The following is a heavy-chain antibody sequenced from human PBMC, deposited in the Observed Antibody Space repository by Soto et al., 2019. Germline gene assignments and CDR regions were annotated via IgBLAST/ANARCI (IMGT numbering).Heavy chain of an antibody. Sequence: SVKVSCKASGGTFRILAMRWLRLAPGQGPEWMGGIIPILATTHYAQTFQGRLSISADESTRTAFLELDSLRSEDTAVYYCATLWGTMECVFFDTWGHGTLVTVSS. CDR2: IIPILATT. CDR3: ATLWGTMECVFFDT. V-gene: IGHV1-69*13. D-gene: IGHD1-7*01. CDR1: GGTFRILA. J-gene: IGHJ4*01.